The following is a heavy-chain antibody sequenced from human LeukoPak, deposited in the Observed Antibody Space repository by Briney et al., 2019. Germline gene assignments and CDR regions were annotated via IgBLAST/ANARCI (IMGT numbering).Heavy chain of an antibody. V-gene: IGHV3-49*04. CDR1: GFTFGEYG. D-gene: IGHD1-26*01. CDR2: IRSEIYGGTR. J-gene: IGHJ4*02. CDR3: GRGLTVVGAKYYFDY. Sequence: GRSLRLSCTASGFTFGEYGLTWVRQAPGKGLEWVGFIRSEIYGGTREYAASVKGRFTISRDDSNSIADLQMNSLKTEDTGVYYCGRGLTVVGAKYYFDYWGQGTLVTVSS.